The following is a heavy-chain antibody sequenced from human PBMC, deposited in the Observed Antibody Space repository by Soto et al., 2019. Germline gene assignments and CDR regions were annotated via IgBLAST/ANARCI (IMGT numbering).Heavy chain of an antibody. V-gene: IGHV6-1*01. Sequence: SQTLSLTCAISGDSVSRNSAAWNWIRQSPSRGLEWLGRTYYRSKWYNDYAVSVKSRITINPDTSKNQFSLQLNSVTPEDTAVYYCARGSWGDIVVVPAADPRDAFDIWGQGTMVTVSS. CDR1: GDSVSRNSAA. J-gene: IGHJ3*02. CDR3: ARGSWGDIVVVPAADPRDAFDI. D-gene: IGHD2-2*01. CDR2: TYYRSKWYN.